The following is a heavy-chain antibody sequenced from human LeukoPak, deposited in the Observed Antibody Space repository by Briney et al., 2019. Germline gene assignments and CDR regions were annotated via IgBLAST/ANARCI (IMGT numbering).Heavy chain of an antibody. CDR2: ISSSSSI. CDR3: ARVSNAYDYYYMDV. Sequence: GGSLRLSCAASGFTFSIYSMNWLRQAPGKGLEWVSYISSSSSIYYADSVKGRFTISRDNAKNSLYLQMNSLRAEDTAVYYCARVSNAYDYYYMDVWGKGTTVTVSS. D-gene: IGHD2-8*01. J-gene: IGHJ6*03. V-gene: IGHV3-48*01. CDR1: GFTFSIYS.